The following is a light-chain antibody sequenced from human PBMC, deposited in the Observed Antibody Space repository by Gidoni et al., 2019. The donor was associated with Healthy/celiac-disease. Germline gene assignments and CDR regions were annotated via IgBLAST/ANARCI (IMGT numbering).Light chain of an antibody. CDR3: QQSYSTLTWT. CDR2: AAS. CDR1: QSISSY. J-gene: IGKJ1*01. Sequence: DIQMTQSPSSLSASVVDRVTIPCRASQSISSYLNWYQQKPGKAPKLLIYAASSLQSGVPSRFSGSGSGTDFTLTISSLQPEDFATYYCQQSYSTLTWTVGQGTKVEIK. V-gene: IGKV1-39*01.